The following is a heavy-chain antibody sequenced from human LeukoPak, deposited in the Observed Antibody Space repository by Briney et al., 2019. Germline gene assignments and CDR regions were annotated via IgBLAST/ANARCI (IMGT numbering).Heavy chain of an antibody. CDR1: GGSISSSSYY. Sequence: PSETLSLTCTVSGGSISSSSYYWGWIRQPPGKGLEWIGSIYYSGSTYYNPSLKSRVTISVDTSKNQFSLKLSSVTATDTAVYYCARHSHVGMAFDIWGQGTMVTVSS. V-gene: IGHV4-39*01. CDR2: IYYSGST. CDR3: ARHSHVGMAFDI. J-gene: IGHJ3*02. D-gene: IGHD1-14*01.